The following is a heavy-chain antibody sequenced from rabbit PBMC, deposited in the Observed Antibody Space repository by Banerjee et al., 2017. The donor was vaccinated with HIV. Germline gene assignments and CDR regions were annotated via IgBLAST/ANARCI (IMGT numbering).Heavy chain of an antibody. CDR2: INSNTGNT. J-gene: IGHJ4*01. D-gene: IGHD2-1*01. V-gene: IGHV1S40*01. CDR3: VRGGIATMTMYYFNL. Sequence: VRQAPGKGLEWIACINSNTGNTVYASWAKGPFTISKTSSTTVTLQMNSLTAADTATYFCVRGGIATMTMYYFNLWGPGTLVTVS.